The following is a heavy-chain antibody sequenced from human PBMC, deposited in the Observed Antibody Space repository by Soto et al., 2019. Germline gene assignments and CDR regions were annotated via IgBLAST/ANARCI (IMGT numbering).Heavy chain of an antibody. D-gene: IGHD6-13*01. CDR2: ISGSGDRT. J-gene: IGHJ5*02. CDR1: GFSFSNFA. CDR3: AKDYASTWYWYFDP. Sequence: GGSLRLSCAASGFSFSNFAMSWVRQAPGTGLEWVSSISGSGDRTYYLDSVKGRFTISRDNSKNTLYLHMNSLGAEDTAVYFCAKDYASTWYWYFDPWGQGTLVTVSS. V-gene: IGHV3-23*01.